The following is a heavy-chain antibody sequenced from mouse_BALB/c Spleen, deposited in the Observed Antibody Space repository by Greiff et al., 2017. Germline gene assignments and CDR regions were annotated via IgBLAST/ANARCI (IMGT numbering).Heavy chain of an antibody. J-gene: IGHJ3*01. CDR3: ARYYDYDGGFAY. D-gene: IGHD2-4*01. V-gene: IGHV3-8*02. Sequence: EVQLVESGPSLVKPSQTLSLTCSVTGDSITSGYWNWIRKFPGNKLEYMGYISYSGSTYYNPSLESRISITRDTSKNQYYLQLNSVTTEDTATYYCARYYDYDGGFAYWGQGTLVTVSA. CDR1: GDSITSGY. CDR2: ISYSGST.